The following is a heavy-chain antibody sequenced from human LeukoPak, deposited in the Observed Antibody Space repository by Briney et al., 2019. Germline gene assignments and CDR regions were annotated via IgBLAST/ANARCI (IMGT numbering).Heavy chain of an antibody. J-gene: IGHJ4*02. CDR1: GFTFSNHA. D-gene: IGHD3-22*01. CDR2: ISYNGVTT. V-gene: IGHV3-23*01. Sequence: PGGSLRLSCAASGFTFSNHAMSWVRQAPGKGPEWVSIISYNGVTTYYADSVKGRVSFSRDNSKNMMYLEMNSLRAEDTAVYFCARGLDSSSRARVFDFWGPGTLLIVSS. CDR3: ARGLDSSSRARVFDF.